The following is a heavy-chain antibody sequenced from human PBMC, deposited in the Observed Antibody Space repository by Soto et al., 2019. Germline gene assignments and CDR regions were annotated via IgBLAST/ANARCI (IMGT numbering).Heavy chain of an antibody. CDR3: ARDAYWSGYYDPIYYYYGMDV. J-gene: IGHJ6*02. D-gene: IGHD3-3*01. V-gene: IGHV3-66*01. Sequence: QLGGSLRLSCAASGFTVSSNYMSWVRQAPGKGLEWVSVIYSGGSTYYADSVKGRFTISRDNSKNTLYLQMNSLRAEDTAVYYCARDAYWSGYYDPIYYYYGMDVWGQGTTVTVSS. CDR1: GFTVSSNY. CDR2: IYSGGST.